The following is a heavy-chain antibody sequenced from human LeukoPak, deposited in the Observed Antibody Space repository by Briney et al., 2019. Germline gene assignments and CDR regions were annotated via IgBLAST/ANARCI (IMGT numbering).Heavy chain of an antibody. D-gene: IGHD3-10*01. CDR2: IYYSGST. CDR3: ASVPHITMVRGVTNRYYYYYDMDV. CDR1: GGSISSYY. Sequence: KPSETLSLTCTVSGGSISSYYWSWIRQPPGKGLEWIGYIYYSGSTNYNPSLKSRVTISVDTSKNQFSLKLSSVTAADTAVYYCASVPHITMVRGVTNRYYYYYDMDVWGQGTTVTVSS. J-gene: IGHJ6*02. V-gene: IGHV4-59*08.